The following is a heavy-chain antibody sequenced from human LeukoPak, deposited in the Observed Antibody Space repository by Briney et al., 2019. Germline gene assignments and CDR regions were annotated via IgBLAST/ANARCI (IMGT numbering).Heavy chain of an antibody. Sequence: GGSLRLSCAASGFTFDSYGVSWVRQAPGKGLEWVSAISNNGGYTYYADSVQGRFTISRDNSKSTLCLQMNSLRAEDTAVYYCAKQLGYCSDGSCYFPYWGQGTLVTVSS. J-gene: IGHJ4*02. D-gene: IGHD2-15*01. CDR2: ISNNGGYT. V-gene: IGHV3-23*01. CDR1: GFTFDSYG. CDR3: AKQLGYCSDGSCYFPY.